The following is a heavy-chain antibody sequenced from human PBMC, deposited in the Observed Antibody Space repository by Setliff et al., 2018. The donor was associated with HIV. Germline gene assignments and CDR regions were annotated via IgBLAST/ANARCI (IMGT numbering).Heavy chain of an antibody. D-gene: IGHD6-13*01. J-gene: IGHJ4*02. CDR3: AKTQGSSWSLDH. CDR1: GFTFSDYA. Sequence: SGGSLRLSCAASGFTFSDYAMTWVRQAPGKGLEWVSVIVGSGDSTYHADSVKGRFTISRDNSKNTVYLQMNSLRDEDTAVYYCAKTQGSSWSLDHWGQGTLVTVSS. CDR2: IVGSGDST. V-gene: IGHV3-23*01.